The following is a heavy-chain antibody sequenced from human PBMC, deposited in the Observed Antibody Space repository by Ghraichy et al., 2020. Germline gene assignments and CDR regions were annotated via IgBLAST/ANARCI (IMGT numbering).Heavy chain of an antibody. CDR3: ARNRSSPIRAVVPSGGRDYYFDY. CDR2: IYHSGGRFETGST. J-gene: IGHJ4*02. D-gene: IGHD3-10*01. V-gene: IGHV4-38-2*01. CDR1: GFSITGGFY. Sequence: SETLSLTCGVSGFSITGGFYWGWLRQPPGKGREWIGSIYHSGGRFETGSTYYNPSLRSRVSISVDRAKNHVSLELTSVTAADTAVYYCARNRSSPIRAVVPSGGRDYYFDYWGQGVLVTVSS.